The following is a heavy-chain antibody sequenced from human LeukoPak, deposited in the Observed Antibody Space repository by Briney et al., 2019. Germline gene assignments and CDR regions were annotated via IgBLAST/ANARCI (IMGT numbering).Heavy chain of an antibody. V-gene: IGHV3-23*01. J-gene: IGHJ4*02. CDR1: GFTFSSYA. CDR2: ISGSGGST. D-gene: IGHD3-10*01. Sequence: QSGGSLRLSCAASGFTFSSYAMSWVRQAPGKGLEWVSAISGSGGSTYYADSVKGRFTISRDNSKNTLYLQVNSLRAEDAAVYYCAKESGRYYGSGFCDYWGQGTLVTVSS. CDR3: AKESGRYYGSGFCDY.